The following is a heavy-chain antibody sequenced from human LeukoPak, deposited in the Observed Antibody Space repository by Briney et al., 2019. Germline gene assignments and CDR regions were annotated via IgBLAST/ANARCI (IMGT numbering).Heavy chain of an antibody. CDR2: INHSGST. V-gene: IGHV4-34*01. D-gene: IGHD3-10*01. CDR3: AGGSPGSYYIRTSYWFDP. CDR1: GGSVSGYY. J-gene: IGHJ5*02. Sequence: SETLSLTCAVYGGSVSGYYWSWIRQPPGKGLEWIGEINHSGSTNYNPSLKSRVTISVDTSKNQFSLTLSSVTAADTAVYYCAGGSPGSYYIRTSYWFDPWGQGTLVTVSS.